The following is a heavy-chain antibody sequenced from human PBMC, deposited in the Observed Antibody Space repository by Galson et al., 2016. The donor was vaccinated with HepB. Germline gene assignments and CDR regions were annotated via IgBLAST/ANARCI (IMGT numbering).Heavy chain of an antibody. CDR2: IYWDDDK. Sequence: PALVKPTQTLTLTCTFSGFSLNTAGVSVGWIRQPPGKALEWLALIYWDDDKRYSSSLKSRLTITKDTSKNQVVLTMTNMNPVDTATYFCAYAAGGYPNVWAGCFEPWGQGTLVTISS. V-gene: IGHV2-5*02. J-gene: IGHJ5*02. D-gene: IGHD3-10*01. CDR3: AYAAGGYPNVWAGCFEP. CDR1: GFSLNTAGVS.